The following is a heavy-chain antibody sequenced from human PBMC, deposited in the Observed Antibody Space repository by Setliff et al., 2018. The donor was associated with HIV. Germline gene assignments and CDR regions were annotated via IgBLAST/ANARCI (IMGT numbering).Heavy chain of an antibody. V-gene: IGHV3-48*01. J-gene: IGHJ4*02. D-gene: IGHD6-13*01. CDR2: ISSSSSTI. CDR3: ARSRAAGFGY. Sequence: GESLTISCAASGFTFSSYSMNWVRQAPGKGLEWVSYISSSSSTIYYADSVKGRFTISRDNAKNSLYLQMNSLRAEDTAVYYCARSRAAGFGYWGQGTLVTVSS. CDR1: GFTFSSYS.